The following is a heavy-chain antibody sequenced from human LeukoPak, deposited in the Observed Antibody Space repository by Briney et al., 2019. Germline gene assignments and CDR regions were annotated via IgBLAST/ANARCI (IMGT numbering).Heavy chain of an antibody. V-gene: IGHV4-61*08. CDR1: GGSISSGGYY. Sequence: SETLSLTCTVSGGSISSGGYYWTWIRQPPGKGLEWIGYVYNSGSTNYNPSLKSRVTISTDTSKKQFSLRVSSVTAADTAVYYCARRLRIEGGTRRGDALDMWGQGTMVTVSS. CDR3: ARRLRIEGGTRRGDALDM. D-gene: IGHD1-26*01. J-gene: IGHJ3*02. CDR2: VYNSGST.